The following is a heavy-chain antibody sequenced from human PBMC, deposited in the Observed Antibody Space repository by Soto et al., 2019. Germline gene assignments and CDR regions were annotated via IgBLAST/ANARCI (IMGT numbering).Heavy chain of an antibody. V-gene: IGHV4-59*01. D-gene: IGHD3-10*01. CDR1: GGSISSYY. J-gene: IGHJ1*01. Sequence: SETLSLTCTVSGGSISSYYWSWIRQPPGKGLEWIGYIYYSGSTNYNPSLKSRVAISVDTSKNQFSLKLSSVTAADTAVYYCARTYFGSGSYSYWGQGTLVTVSS. CDR3: ARTYFGSGSYSY. CDR2: IYYSGST.